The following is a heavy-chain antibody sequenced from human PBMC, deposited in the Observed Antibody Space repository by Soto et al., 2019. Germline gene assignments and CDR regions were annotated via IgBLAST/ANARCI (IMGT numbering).Heavy chain of an antibody. Sequence: ASVKVSCKASGYTFTSYDINWVRQATGQGLEWMGWMNPNTGNIGYAQKFQGRVTMTRNTSISTAYMDLSSLRFEGTAVYYCATMITSSSNYYYYDGMDAWGQGTTVTVSS. CDR3: ATMITSSSNYYYYDGMDA. CDR2: MNPNTGNI. V-gene: IGHV1-8*01. D-gene: IGHD3-22*01. J-gene: IGHJ6*02. CDR1: GYTFTSYD.